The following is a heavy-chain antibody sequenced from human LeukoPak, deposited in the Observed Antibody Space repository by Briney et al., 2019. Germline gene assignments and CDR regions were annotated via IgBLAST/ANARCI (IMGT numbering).Heavy chain of an antibody. CDR1: GYTFTGYY. J-gene: IGHJ4*02. CDR2: INPNSGGT. CDR3: ASSLLSYYYGSGSRNGGDFDY. Sequence: ASVKVSCKTSGYTFTGYYMHWVRQAPGQGLEWMGWINPNSGGTNFAQKFQGRVTMTRDTSIGTAYMELSRLGSDDTAVYYCASSLLSYYYGSGSRNGGDFDYWGQGTLVTVSS. V-gene: IGHV1-2*02. D-gene: IGHD3-10*01.